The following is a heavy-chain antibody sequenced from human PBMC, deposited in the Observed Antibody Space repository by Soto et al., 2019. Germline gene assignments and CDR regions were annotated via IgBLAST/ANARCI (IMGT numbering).Heavy chain of an antibody. V-gene: IGHV4-34*01. CDR1: GGSFSGYY. CDR2: INHSGST. D-gene: IGHD2-15*01. Sequence: QVQLQQWGAGLLKPSETLSLTCAVYGGSFSGYYWSWIRQPPGKGLEWIGEINHSGSTNYNPSLKRRVTIAVDTSKNQFSLKLSSVTAADTAVYYCARGQSPLGYCSGGSCSSIDYWGQGTLVTVSS. J-gene: IGHJ4*02. CDR3: ARGQSPLGYCSGGSCSSIDY.